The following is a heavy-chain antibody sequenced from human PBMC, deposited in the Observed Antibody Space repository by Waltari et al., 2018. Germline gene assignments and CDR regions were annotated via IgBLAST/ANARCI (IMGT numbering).Heavy chain of an antibody. J-gene: IGHJ5*02. Sequence: QVQLVQSGAEVKKPGASVKVSCKASGYTCISRAMNWVRQAPRQSLDLMVWINPGNGNAKYSQEFQGRVTITTNTTANTAYMVLSSLTLDDMAVYYCARGLGAADPTDWLDLWGQGTLVTLSS. CDR3: ARGLGAADPTDWLDL. D-gene: IGHD6-13*01. V-gene: IGHV1-3*03. CDR2: INPGNGNA. CDR1: GYTCISRA.